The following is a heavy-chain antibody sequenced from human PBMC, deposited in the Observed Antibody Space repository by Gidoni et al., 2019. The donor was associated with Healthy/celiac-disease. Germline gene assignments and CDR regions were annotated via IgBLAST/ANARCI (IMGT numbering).Heavy chain of an antibody. CDR1: GFTFISSA. V-gene: IGHV3-23*01. Sequence: EVQLLESGGGLVQPGGSLRLSCAAPGFTFISSAMIWVRQAPGKGLEWVSASSGSGGSTYYADSVKGRFTISRDNSKNTLYLQMNSLRAEDTAVYYCAKDGDDYGDYVGSFDYWGQGTLVTVSS. J-gene: IGHJ4*02. CDR2: SSGSGGST. CDR3: AKDGDDYGDYVGSFDY. D-gene: IGHD4-17*01.